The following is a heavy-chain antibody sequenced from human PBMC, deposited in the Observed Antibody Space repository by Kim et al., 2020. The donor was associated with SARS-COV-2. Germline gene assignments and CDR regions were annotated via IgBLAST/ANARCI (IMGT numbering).Heavy chain of an antibody. CDR3: AREESGSSGYYWYFDF. V-gene: IGHV1-18*01. CDR1: GYTFTSYG. CDR2: ISAYNGNT. J-gene: IGHJ2*01. D-gene: IGHD3-22*01. Sequence: ASVKVSCKASGYTFTSYGISWVRQAPGQGLEWMGWISAYNGNTNYAQNLQGRVTMTTDTSTSTAYMELRSLRSDDTAMYYCAREESGSSGYYWYFDFWGRGTLVTVSS.